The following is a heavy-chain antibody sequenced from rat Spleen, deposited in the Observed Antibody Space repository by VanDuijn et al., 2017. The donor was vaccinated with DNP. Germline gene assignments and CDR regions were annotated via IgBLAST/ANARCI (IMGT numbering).Heavy chain of an antibody. D-gene: IGHD1-12*01. CDR2: ISYSGRT. Sequence: EVQLQESGPGLVKPSQSLSLTCSVTGYSITSDYWGWIRKFPGNKMEWIGHISYSGRTNYNPSLKSRISITRDTSKNQFFLHLNSVTTEDTATYYCARWRDSYGHDYFDSWGQGVMVTVSS. CDR3: ARWRDSYGHDYFDS. J-gene: IGHJ2*01. V-gene: IGHV3-1*01. CDR1: GYSITSDY.